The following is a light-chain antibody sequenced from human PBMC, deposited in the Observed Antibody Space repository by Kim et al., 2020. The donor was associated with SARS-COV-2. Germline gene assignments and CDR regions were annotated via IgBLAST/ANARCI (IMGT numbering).Light chain of an antibody. CDR1: SNDVGAYSS. Sequence: QSALTQPRSVSGSPGQSVTISCTGTSNDVGAYSSVSWYQQHPGKAPKLMVYAVTERPSGVPDRFSGSMSGNTASLTISGLQAEDEADYYCCSYAGAYSWVFGGGTQLTVL. CDR3: CSYAGAYSWV. CDR2: AVT. J-gene: IGLJ3*02. V-gene: IGLV2-11*01.